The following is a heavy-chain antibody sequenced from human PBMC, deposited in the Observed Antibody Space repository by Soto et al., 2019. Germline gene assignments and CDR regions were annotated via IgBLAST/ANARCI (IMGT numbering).Heavy chain of an antibody. CDR2: ISSSSSYI. J-gene: IGHJ5*02. CDR3: ARWGTRYWFDP. Sequence: EVQLVESGGGLVKPGGSLRLSCAASGFTFSSYSMNWVRQAPGKGLEWVSSISSSSSYIYYADSVKGRFTISRDNAKNPLYLQMNSLRAEDTAVYYCARWGTRYWFDPWGQGTLVTVSS. V-gene: IGHV3-21*01. CDR1: GFTFSSYS. D-gene: IGHD3-16*01.